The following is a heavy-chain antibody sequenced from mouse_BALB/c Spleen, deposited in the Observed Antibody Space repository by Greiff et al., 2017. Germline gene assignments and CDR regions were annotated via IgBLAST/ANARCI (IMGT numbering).Heavy chain of an antibody. V-gene: IGHV1-87*01. D-gene: IGHD2-3*01. CDR2: IYPGDGDT. CDR1: GYTFTSYW. J-gene: IGHJ4*01. CDR3: ARERDGYDAMDY. Sequence: VQLQQSGAELARPGASVKLSCKASGYTFTSYWMQWVKQRPGQGLEWIGAIYPGDGDTRYTQKFKGKATLTADKSSSTAYMQLSSLSSADSAVYYCARERDGYDAMDYWGQGTSVTVSS.